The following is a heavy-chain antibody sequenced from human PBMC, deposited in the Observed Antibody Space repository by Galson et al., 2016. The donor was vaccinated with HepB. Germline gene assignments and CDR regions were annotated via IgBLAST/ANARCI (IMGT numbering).Heavy chain of an antibody. J-gene: IGHJ4*02. CDR2: IYPGDSDT. Sequence: QSGAEVKKPGESLKISCKGSRNTFTDHWIGWVRQRPGKGLAWMGIIYPGDSDTRYSPSFQGQVTISADKSSRYAYLQWSSLKASDTAMYYCVRRGDGYDFDLWGQGTLVTVSS. D-gene: IGHD5-24*01. CDR1: RNTFTDHW. V-gene: IGHV5-51*01. CDR3: VRRGDGYDFDL.